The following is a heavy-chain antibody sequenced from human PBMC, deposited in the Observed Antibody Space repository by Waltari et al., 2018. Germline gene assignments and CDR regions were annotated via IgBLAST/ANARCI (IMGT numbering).Heavy chain of an antibody. CDR3: ARGYSSSYYFDY. CDR1: GGSISSSSYY. CDR2: IYYSGST. V-gene: IGHV4-39*07. D-gene: IGHD6-6*01. J-gene: IGHJ4*02. Sequence: QLQLQESGPGLVKPSETLSLTCTVSGGSISSSSYYWGWIRQPPGKGLEWIGSIYYSGSTYYNPSLKSRVTIPVDTSKNQFSLKLSSVTAADTAVYYCARGYSSSYYFDYWGQGTLVTVSS.